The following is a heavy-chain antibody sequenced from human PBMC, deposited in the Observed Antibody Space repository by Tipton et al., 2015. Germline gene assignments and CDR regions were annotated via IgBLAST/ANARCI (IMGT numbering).Heavy chain of an antibody. CDR2: ISHSGNT. CDR3: ACQDYDSLTRDSQTVDY. CDR1: AYSISSDYY. J-gene: IGHJ4*02. Sequence: TLSLTCAVSAYSISSDYYWGWIRQPPGKGLEWIGSISHSGNTYYNPSLKSRVTMSRDTSKNQFSLKLTSVTAADTAVYYCACQDYDSLTRDSQTVDYWGQGTLVTVSS. D-gene: IGHD3-9*01. V-gene: IGHV4-38-2*01.